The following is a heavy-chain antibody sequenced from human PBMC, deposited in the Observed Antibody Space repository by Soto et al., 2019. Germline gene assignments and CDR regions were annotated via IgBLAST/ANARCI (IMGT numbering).Heavy chain of an antibody. Sequence: ASVKVSCKVSGYTLTELSMHWVRQAPGKGLEWMGGFDPEDGETIYAQKFQGRVTMTEDTSTDTAYMELSSLRSEDTAVYYCARGGLGYCTNGVCYYYYGMDVWGQGTTVTVSS. CDR3: ARGGLGYCTNGVCYYYYGMDV. CDR2: FDPEDGET. V-gene: IGHV1-24*01. J-gene: IGHJ6*02. D-gene: IGHD2-8*01. CDR1: GYTLTELS.